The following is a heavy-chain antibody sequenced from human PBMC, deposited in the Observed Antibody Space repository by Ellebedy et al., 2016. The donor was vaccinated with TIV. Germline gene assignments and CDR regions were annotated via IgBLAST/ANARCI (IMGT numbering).Heavy chain of an antibody. J-gene: IGHJ6*02. CDR3: ARDYTSSWRYYYYGMDV. V-gene: IGHV1-18*01. CDR1: GGTFSRYV. Sequence: AASVKVSCKASGGTFSRYVISWVRQAPGQGLEWMGWISAYNGNTNYAQKLQGRVTMTTDTSTSTAYMELRSLRSDDTAVYYCARDYTSSWRYYYYGMDVWGQGTTVTVSS. CDR2: ISAYNGNT. D-gene: IGHD6-13*01.